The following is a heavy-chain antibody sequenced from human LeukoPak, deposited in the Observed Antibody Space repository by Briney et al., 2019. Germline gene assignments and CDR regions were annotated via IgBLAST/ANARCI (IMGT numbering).Heavy chain of an antibody. V-gene: IGHV1-8*03. J-gene: IGHJ4*02. CDR1: GYTFTSYD. D-gene: IGHD6-6*01. CDR3: ARSHYSSSMVGY. Sequence: ASVKVSCKASGYTFTSYDINWVRQATGQGLEWMGWMNPNSGNTGYAQKFQGRVTITRNTSISTAYMELSSLRSEDTAVYYCARSHYSSSMVGYWGQGTLVTVSS. CDR2: MNPNSGNT.